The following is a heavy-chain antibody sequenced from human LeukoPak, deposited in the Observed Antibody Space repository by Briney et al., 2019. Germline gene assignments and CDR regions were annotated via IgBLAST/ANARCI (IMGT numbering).Heavy chain of an antibody. CDR2: IYPDDSDT. CDR3: ARDVGRWFDP. Sequence: EESLKISCQSSGYSFTNDWIGWVRQMPGKGLEWMGIIYPDDSDTRYSPSFQGHVTISADKSINTAYLQWNSLKASDTAMYYCARDVGRWFDPWGQGTLVTVSS. D-gene: IGHD3/OR15-3a*01. CDR1: GYSFTNDW. J-gene: IGHJ5*02. V-gene: IGHV5-51*01.